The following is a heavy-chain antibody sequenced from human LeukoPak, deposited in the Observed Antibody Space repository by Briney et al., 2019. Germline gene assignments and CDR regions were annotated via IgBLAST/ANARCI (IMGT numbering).Heavy chain of an antibody. CDR1: GFTVSSYD. CDR2: IGTAGDT. V-gene: IGHV3-13*01. J-gene: IGHJ4*02. D-gene: IGHD3-10*01. Sequence: GGSLRLSCAASGFTVSSYDMHWVRQATGKGLEWVSAIGTAGDTYYPGSVKGRFTISRENAKNSLYLQMNSLRAGDTAVYYCARATSGFGELLFDYWGQGTLVTVSS. CDR3: ARATSGFGELLFDY.